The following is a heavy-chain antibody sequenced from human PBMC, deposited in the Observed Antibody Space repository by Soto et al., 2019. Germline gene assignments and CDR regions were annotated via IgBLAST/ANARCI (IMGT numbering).Heavy chain of an antibody. CDR2: INAGNGNT. D-gene: IGHD1-7*01. CDR3: AREITGTTRAGKNLFDP. J-gene: IGHJ5*02. CDR1: GYTFTSYA. V-gene: IGHV1-3*01. Sequence: GASVKVSCKDSGYTFTSYAMHWVRQAPGQRLEWMGWINAGNGNTKYSQKFQGRVTITRDTSASTAYMELSSLRSEDTAVYYCAREITGTTRAGKNLFDPWGQRTLVTVSS.